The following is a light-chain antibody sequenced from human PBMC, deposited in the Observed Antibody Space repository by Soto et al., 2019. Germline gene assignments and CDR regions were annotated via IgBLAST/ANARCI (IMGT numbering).Light chain of an antibody. V-gene: IGLV3-21*02. Sequence: SYELTQPPSVSVAPGQTARITCGGNKIGSKSVHWYQQKPGQAPVLVVYDDSDRPSGIPERFSGSNSGNTATLTISRVEAGDEADYYCQVWDSSSDRGVFGGGTKVTVL. CDR1: KIGSKS. CDR2: DDS. J-gene: IGLJ3*02. CDR3: QVWDSSSDRGV.